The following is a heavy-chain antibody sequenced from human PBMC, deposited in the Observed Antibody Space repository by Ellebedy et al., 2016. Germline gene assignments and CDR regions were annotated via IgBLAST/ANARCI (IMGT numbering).Heavy chain of an antibody. V-gene: IGHV3-30-3*01. CDR1: GFTFSSYA. D-gene: IGHD3-9*01. CDR2: ISYDGSNK. Sequence: GGSLRLSXAASGFTFSSYAMHWVRQAPGKGLEWVAVISYDGSNKYYADSVKGRFTISRENSKNTLYLQMNSLRAEDTAVYYCARDSYDILTGYYMGAFDIWGQGTMVTVSS. CDR3: ARDSYDILTGYYMGAFDI. J-gene: IGHJ3*02.